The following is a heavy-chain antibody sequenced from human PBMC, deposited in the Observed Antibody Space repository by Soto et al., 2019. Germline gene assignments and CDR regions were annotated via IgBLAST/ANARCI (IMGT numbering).Heavy chain of an antibody. D-gene: IGHD4-4*01. Sequence: QVQLVQAGTGVKKPGASGKVSCKASGYTFRGYGISWVGQGPGQGPEWVGWISGYNGNTHYSQKFQGKVTMTTDTSTSTAYMELRNLRSDDTAVYYCAKADSNYAGRFSYYYMDVWGTGTMVTVSS. CDR2: ISGYNGNT. CDR3: AKADSNYAGRFSYYYMDV. V-gene: IGHV1-18*01. CDR1: GYTFRGYG. J-gene: IGHJ6*03.